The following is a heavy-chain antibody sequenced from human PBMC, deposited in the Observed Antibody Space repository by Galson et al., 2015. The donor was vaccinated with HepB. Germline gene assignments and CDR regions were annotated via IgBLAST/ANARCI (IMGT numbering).Heavy chain of an antibody. D-gene: IGHD7-27*01. CDR3: ARDKDPGRNWVDGLIYYGLAV. Sequence: SLRLSCASSGFMFSTYGMHWVRQAPGKGLGWVAVISYDGSNKNYADSVKGRFTISRDESRNTLHLQMNSLRAEDTAIYYCARDKDPGRNWVDGLIYYGLAVWGQGTTVTVSS. CDR2: ISYDGSNK. CDR1: GFMFSTYG. J-gene: IGHJ6*02. V-gene: IGHV3-30*19.